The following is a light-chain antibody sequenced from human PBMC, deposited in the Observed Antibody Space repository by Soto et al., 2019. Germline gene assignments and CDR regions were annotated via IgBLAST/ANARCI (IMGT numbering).Light chain of an antibody. J-gene: IGLJ3*02. CDR3: GSYTSTSTPWV. CDR1: SSDVGAYNF. V-gene: IGLV2-14*03. CDR2: DVS. Sequence: QSALTQPASVSGSPGQSITISCTGTSSDVGAYNFVSWYQHHPGKAPKLMIYDVSNRPSGVSDRFSGSKSGNTASLTISGLQAEDEADYYCGSYTSTSTPWVFGGGTKVTVL.